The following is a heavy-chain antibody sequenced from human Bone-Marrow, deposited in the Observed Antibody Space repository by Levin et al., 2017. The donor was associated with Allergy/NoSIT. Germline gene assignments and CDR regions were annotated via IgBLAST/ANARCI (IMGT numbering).Heavy chain of an antibody. Sequence: PGGSLRLSCAASGFTFSTYAMDWVRQAPGKGLEWVSAIRGSGSRIYYAGSVKGRFTVSRDNSRNTLYLQMNNLRGEDTAIYYCGREEGGSGWYTVDYWGRGTLVTVSS. D-gene: IGHD6-19*01. J-gene: IGHJ4*02. CDR3: GREEGGSGWYTVDY. CDR1: GFTFSTYA. CDR2: IRGSGSRI. V-gene: IGHV3-23*01.